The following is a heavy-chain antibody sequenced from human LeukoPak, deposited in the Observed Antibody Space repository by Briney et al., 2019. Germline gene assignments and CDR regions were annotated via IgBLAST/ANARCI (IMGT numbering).Heavy chain of an antibody. Sequence: GGSLRLSCAASGFTFSSYAFPWVRQAPGKGLEWVAVISFDGITKYYADSVKGRFTISRDNSKNTLSLQMNSLRPEDTAVYYCARGGQCLHLGNAFDVWGQGTMVTVSS. CDR2: ISFDGITK. CDR1: GFTFSSYA. J-gene: IGHJ3*01. V-gene: IGHV3-30-3*01. D-gene: IGHD5/OR15-5a*01. CDR3: ARGGQCLHLGNAFDV.